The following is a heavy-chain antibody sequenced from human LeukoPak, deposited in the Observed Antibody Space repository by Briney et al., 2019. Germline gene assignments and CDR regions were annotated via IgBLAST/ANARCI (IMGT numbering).Heavy chain of an antibody. Sequence: GGSLRLSCAASGFTFSSYWMSWVRQAPGKGLEWVANIKQDGSEKYYVDSVKGRFTIFRDNAKNSLYLQMNSLRAEDTAVYYCARVHYDILTGYYTADYWGQGTLVTVSS. CDR3: ARVHYDILTGYYTADY. D-gene: IGHD3-9*01. CDR1: GFTFSSYW. CDR2: IKQDGSEK. V-gene: IGHV3-7*03. J-gene: IGHJ4*02.